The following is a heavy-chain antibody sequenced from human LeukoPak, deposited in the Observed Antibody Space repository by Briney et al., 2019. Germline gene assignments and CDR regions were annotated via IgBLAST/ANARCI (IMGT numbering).Heavy chain of an antibody. Sequence: GGSLRLSCTVSGFTFATYGMYWVRQAPGKGLEWVAVIWNDGSNENYADSVKGRFTISRDNSKNTLYLQMNSLRAEDTAVYYCARDYGDYSIDYWGQGTLVTVSS. J-gene: IGHJ4*02. D-gene: IGHD4-17*01. CDR3: ARDYGDYSIDY. V-gene: IGHV3-33*01. CDR1: GFTFATYG. CDR2: IWNDGSNE.